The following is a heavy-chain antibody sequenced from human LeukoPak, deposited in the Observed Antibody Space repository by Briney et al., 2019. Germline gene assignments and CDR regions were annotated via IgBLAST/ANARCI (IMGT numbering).Heavy chain of an antibody. CDR1: GFTFSSYA. V-gene: IGHV3-23*01. CDR3: AKDLGRYRNNFFDY. J-gene: IGHJ4*02. CDR2: ISASGGTT. Sequence: GGSLRLSCAASGFTFSSYAMSWVRQAPGMGLEWVSSISASGGTTYYADSVKGRFTISRDDSKNTLYLQMNSLRADDTAVYYCAKDLGRYRNNFFDYWGQGNLVTVSS. D-gene: IGHD1-26*01.